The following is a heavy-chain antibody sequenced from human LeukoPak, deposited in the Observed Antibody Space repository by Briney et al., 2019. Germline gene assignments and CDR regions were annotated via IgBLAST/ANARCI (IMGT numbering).Heavy chain of an antibody. D-gene: IGHD6-19*01. V-gene: IGHV1-2*02. CDR1: GYTFTGYY. CDR3: AKAPAKKKYSSGWGYFDY. CDR2: INPNSGGT. Sequence: ASVKVSCKASGYTFTGYYMHCVRQAPGQGLEWMGWINPNSGGTNYAQKFQGRVTMTRDTSISTDYMELSRLRSADTAVYYCAKAPAKKKYSSGWGYFDYWGQGTLVTVSS. J-gene: IGHJ4*02.